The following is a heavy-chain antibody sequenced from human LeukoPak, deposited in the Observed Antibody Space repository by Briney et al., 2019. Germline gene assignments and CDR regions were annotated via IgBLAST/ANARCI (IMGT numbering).Heavy chain of an antibody. D-gene: IGHD6-13*01. CDR3: TKRQRLVKVYYGMDV. CDR1: GFTFSSYG. CDR2: IRGSAPAT. Sequence: GGSLRLSCAASGFTFSSYGMRWVRQAPGKGLEWVSAIRGSAPATYYADCVKGRFTISRDNSKNTLYLQMNSLKAEDTAVYYCTKRQRLVKVYYGMDVWGQGTTVTVSS. J-gene: IGHJ6*02. V-gene: IGHV3-23*01.